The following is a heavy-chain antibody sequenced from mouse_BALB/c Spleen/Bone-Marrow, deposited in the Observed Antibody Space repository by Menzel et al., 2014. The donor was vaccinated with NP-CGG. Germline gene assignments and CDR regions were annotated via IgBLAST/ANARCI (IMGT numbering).Heavy chain of an antibody. D-gene: IGHD2-2*01. Sequence: EVKLQESGGGLVKPGGPLKLSCAASGFAFSGYDMSWVRQTPEKRLEWVAYISSGGINTYYPDSVKGRFTISRDNAKNTLYLQMNSLKSEDTAMYYCARQRGYAYAMDYWGQGTSVTVSS. CDR2: ISSGGINT. V-gene: IGHV5-12-1*01. CDR1: GFAFSGYD. CDR3: ARQRGYAYAMDY. J-gene: IGHJ4*01.